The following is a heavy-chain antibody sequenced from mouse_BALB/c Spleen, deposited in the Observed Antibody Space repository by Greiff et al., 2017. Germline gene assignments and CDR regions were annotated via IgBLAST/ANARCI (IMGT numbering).Heavy chain of an antibody. CDR3: TRFARWAWFAY. D-gene: IGHD4-1*01. CDR1: GYAFSSYW. Sequence: QVQLQQSGAELVRPGSSVKISCKASGYAFSSYWMNWVKQRPGQGLEWIGQIYPGDGDTNYNGKFKGKATLTADKSSSTAYMQLSSLTSEDSAVYYCTRFARWAWFAYWGQGTLVTVSA. J-gene: IGHJ3*01. CDR2: IYPGDGDT. V-gene: IGHV1-80*01.